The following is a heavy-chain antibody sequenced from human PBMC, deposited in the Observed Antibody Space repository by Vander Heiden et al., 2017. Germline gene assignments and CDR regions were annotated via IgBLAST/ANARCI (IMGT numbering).Heavy chain of an antibody. CDR2: IKMKAYGGQT. V-gene: IGHV3-49*03. CDR1: GFTFGDYA. Sequence: EVQLVESGGGLVHPGPSLVLAWTASGFTFGDYAMGWCGEGQGKGLEWLGFIKMKAYGGQTEYAASVKGRFTISRDDSKRIAYLQMNSLKTEDTAVYYCTYHVLRCLEWLPNAFDIWGEGTMVTVSS. D-gene: IGHD3-3*01. CDR3: TYHVLRCLEWLPNAFDI. J-gene: IGHJ3*02.